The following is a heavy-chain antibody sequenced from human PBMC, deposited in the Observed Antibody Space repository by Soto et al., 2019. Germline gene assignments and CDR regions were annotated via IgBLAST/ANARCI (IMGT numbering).Heavy chain of an antibody. D-gene: IGHD1-26*01. Sequence: QVQLQESGPGLVKPSETLSLTCTVSGGSISSNYWSCIRQPAGKGLEWIGRINTSGTTNYNPSLKRRVSMSVDTSKNQFSLKVNSVTAADTAVYYCARDVRWDRGLDVWGQGTTVTVSS. V-gene: IGHV4-4*07. J-gene: IGHJ6*02. CDR1: GGSISSNY. CDR3: ARDVRWDRGLDV. CDR2: INTSGTT.